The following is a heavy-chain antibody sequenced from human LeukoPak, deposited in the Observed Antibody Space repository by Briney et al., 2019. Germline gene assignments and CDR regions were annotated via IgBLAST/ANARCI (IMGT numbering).Heavy chain of an antibody. CDR1: GGSFSGYY. D-gene: IGHD3-3*01. CDR3: ASSRLSGYYDY. Sequence: PSETLSLTCAVYGGSFSGYYWSWIRQPPGKGLEWIGEINHSGSTNYNPSLKSRVTISVDTSKNQFSLKLSSVTAADTAVHYCASSRLSGYYDYWGQGTLVTVSS. J-gene: IGHJ4*02. V-gene: IGHV4-34*01. CDR2: INHSGST.